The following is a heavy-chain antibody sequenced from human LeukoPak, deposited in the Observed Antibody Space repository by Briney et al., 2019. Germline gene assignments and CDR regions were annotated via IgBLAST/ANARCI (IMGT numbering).Heavy chain of an antibody. J-gene: IGHJ4*02. CDR2: ISSSSSYI. D-gene: IGHD3-10*01. V-gene: IGHV3-21*01. CDR3: ARVSPASHYYGSGTPFDY. Sequence: PGGSLRLSCAASGFTFSSYSMNWVRLAPGKGLEWVSSISSSSSYIYYADSVKGRFTISRDNAKNSLYLQMNSLRAEDTAGYYCARVSPASHYYGSGTPFDYWGQGTLVTVSS. CDR1: GFTFSSYS.